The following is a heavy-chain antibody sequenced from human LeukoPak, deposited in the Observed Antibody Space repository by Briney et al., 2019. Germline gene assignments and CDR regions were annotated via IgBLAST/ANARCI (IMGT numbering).Heavy chain of an antibody. Sequence: TETLSLTCVVSDYSISGGYYWGWIRQPPGKGLEWIGSIYHSGSIYYNPSLKSRVTISIDTSKNQFSLKLSSVTAADTAVYYCARHEQGYCTSSSCRGSDYWGQGTLVTVSS. D-gene: IGHD2-2*01. V-gene: IGHV4-38-2*01. J-gene: IGHJ4*02. CDR2: IYHSGSI. CDR3: ARHEQGYCTSSSCRGSDY. CDR1: DYSISGGYY.